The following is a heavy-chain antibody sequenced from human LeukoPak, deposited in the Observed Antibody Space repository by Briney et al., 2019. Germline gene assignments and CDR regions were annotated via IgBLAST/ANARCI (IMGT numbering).Heavy chain of an antibody. V-gene: IGHV3-7*04. CDR1: GFIFSNYW. CDR2: IKQDGSER. J-gene: IGHJ4*02. D-gene: IGHD3-3*01. Sequence: TGGSLRLSCAASGFIFSNYWLSWVRQAPGKGLEWVANIKQDGSERYYVDSVKGRFIVSRDNAKNSLYLQMNSLIDEDTAVYYYGRVYDVWSGYYRDYWGQGTLVTVSS. CDR3: GRVYDVWSGYYRDY.